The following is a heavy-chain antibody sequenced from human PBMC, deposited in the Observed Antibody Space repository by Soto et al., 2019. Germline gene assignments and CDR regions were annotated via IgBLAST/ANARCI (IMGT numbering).Heavy chain of an antibody. Sequence: QVQLVQSGGEVKKPGASVKLSCTASGYTFTSYGTSWVRQAPGQGLEWMGWISAYNGKTNYAQNVQGRVTMTTDTSTRTADMDLRSLRSDDTAVYYCARGGDVNYYHGMDVWGQGTTVTVSS. D-gene: IGHD5-12*01. CDR3: ARGGDVNYYHGMDV. J-gene: IGHJ6*02. CDR1: GYTFTSYG. CDR2: ISAYNGKT. V-gene: IGHV1-18*01.